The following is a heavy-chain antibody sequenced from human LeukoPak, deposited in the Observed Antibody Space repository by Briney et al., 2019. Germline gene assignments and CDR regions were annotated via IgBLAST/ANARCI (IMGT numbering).Heavy chain of an antibody. Sequence: SETLSLTCTVSGYSISSGYYWGWIRQPPGKGLEWIGSIYHSGSTYYNPSLKSRVTISVDTSKNQFSLKLSSVTAADTAVYYCARTVLYITMVRGVEAFDIWGQGTMVTVSS. J-gene: IGHJ3*02. D-gene: IGHD3-10*01. CDR2: IYHSGST. V-gene: IGHV4-38-2*02. CDR1: GYSISSGYY. CDR3: ARTVLYITMVRGVEAFDI.